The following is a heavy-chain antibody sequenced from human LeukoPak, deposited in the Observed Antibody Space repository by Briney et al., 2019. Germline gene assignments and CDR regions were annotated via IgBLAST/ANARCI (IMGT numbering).Heavy chain of an antibody. CDR3: ARPPNYYDSSGYNY. D-gene: IGHD3-22*01. CDR1: GFSLSSYS. J-gene: IGHJ4*02. V-gene: IGHV3-23*01. CDR2: ISGSAGNT. Sequence: PGGSLRLSCAASGFSLSSYSMSLVRQAPGKGLEWVSLISGSAGNTHYADSVKGRFTISRDNSKNTLYLQMNSLRAEDTAVYYCARPPNYYDSSGYNYWGQGTLVSVSS.